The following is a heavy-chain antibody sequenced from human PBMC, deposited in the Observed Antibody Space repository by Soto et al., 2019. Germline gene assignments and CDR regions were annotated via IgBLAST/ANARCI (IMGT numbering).Heavy chain of an antibody. CDR2: ISAYNGNT. V-gene: IGHV1-18*01. CDR1: GYTFTSYG. CDR3: ARNSSGRYDWCDP. Sequence: QVQLVQSGAEVKKPGASVKVSCKASGYTFTSYGITWVRQAPGQGLEWMGWISAYNGNTNYAQKLQGRVTMTTDTSTSTVYMELRSLRCDATAVYYCARNSSGRYDWCDPWGQGTLVTVSA. D-gene: IGHD6-19*01. J-gene: IGHJ5*02.